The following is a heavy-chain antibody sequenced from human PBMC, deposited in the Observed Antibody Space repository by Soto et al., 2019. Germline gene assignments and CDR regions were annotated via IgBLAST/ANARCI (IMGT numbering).Heavy chain of an antibody. CDR1: GFTFSSYA. Sequence: QVQLVESGGGVVQPGRSLRLSCAASGFTFSSYAMHWVRQAPGKGLEWVAVISYDGSNKYYADSVKGRFTISRDNSKNTLYLQMNSLRAEDTAVYYCARDETVAIREYYYGMDVWGQGTTVTVSS. CDR3: ARDETVAIREYYYGMDV. V-gene: IGHV3-30-3*01. D-gene: IGHD4-17*01. J-gene: IGHJ6*02. CDR2: ISYDGSNK.